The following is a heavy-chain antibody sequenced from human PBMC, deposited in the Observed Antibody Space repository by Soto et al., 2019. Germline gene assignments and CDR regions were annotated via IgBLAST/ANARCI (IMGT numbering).Heavy chain of an antibody. CDR1: GGSFSGYY. CDR2: INHSGST. Sequence: SETLSLTCAVYGGSFSGYYWSWIRQPPGKGLEWIGEINHSGSTNYNPSLKSRVTISVDTSKNQFSLKLSSVTAADTAVYYCARSGDITMVRGATDYWGQGTLVTVSS. J-gene: IGHJ4*02. CDR3: ARSGDITMVRGATDY. D-gene: IGHD3-10*01. V-gene: IGHV4-34*01.